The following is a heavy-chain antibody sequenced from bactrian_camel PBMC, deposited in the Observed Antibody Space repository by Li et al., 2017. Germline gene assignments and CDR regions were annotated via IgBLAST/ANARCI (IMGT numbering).Heavy chain of an antibody. CDR2: IYTGDGST. D-gene: IGHD4*01. J-gene: IGHJ4*01. CDR3: AAVTAGGGCPTIATMKEFAR. CDR1: GFTYRYYC. Sequence: QLVESGGGSVQTGGSLRLSCAASGFTYRYYCMGWFRQAPGKEREGVATIYTGDGSTYYADSVKGRFTISRDNALNTLYLQMNSLKPEDTGTYYCAAVTAGGGCPTIATMKEFARWGQGTQVTVS. V-gene: IGHV3S28*01.